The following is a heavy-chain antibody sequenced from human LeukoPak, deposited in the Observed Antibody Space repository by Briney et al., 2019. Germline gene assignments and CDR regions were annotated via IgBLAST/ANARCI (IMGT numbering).Heavy chain of an antibody. D-gene: IGHD2-21*01. J-gene: IGHJ4*02. CDR1: GFTVSSNY. CDR2: IYSGGST. Sequence: GGSLRLSCVASGFTVSSNYMSWVRQAPGKGLEWVSIIYSGGSTYYADSVKGRVTISRDNSNNTLYLHMNSLRAEDTAVYYCARCLAYCGGDCYDYWGQGTLVTASS. CDR3: ARCLAYCGGDCYDY. V-gene: IGHV3-53*01.